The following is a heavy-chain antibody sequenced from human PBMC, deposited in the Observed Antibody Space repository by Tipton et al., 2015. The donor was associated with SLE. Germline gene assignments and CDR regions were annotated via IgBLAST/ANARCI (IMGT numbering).Heavy chain of an antibody. CDR2: TYYTSKWSN. CDR3: AKRALRSGWHFDL. V-gene: IGHV6-1*01. Sequence: GLVKPSQTLSLTCVISGDSVSSNSAAWNWIRQSPSRGLEWLGRTYYTSKWSNDYALSVKSRITINPDTAKNQFSLQLNSVAPEDTAVYYCAKRALRSGWHFDLWGRGTLVAVSS. J-gene: IGHJ2*01. CDR1: GDSVSSNSAA. D-gene: IGHD1-1*01.